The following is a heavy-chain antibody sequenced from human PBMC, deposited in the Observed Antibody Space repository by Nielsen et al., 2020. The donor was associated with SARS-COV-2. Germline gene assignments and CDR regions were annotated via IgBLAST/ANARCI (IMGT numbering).Heavy chain of an antibody. D-gene: IGHD2-2*01. J-gene: IGHJ5*02. V-gene: IGHV4-30-2*01. CDR2: IYHSGST. CDR3: ARGSIVVVPAAMPAWFDP. Sequence: PGKGLEWIGYIYHSGSTYYNPSLKSRVTISVDRSKNQFSPKLSSVTAADTAVYYCARGSIVVVPAAMPAWFDPWGQGTLVTVSS.